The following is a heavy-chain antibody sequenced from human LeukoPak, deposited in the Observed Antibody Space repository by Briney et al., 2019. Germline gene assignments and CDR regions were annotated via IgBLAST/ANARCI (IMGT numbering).Heavy chain of an antibody. V-gene: IGHV4-59*01. J-gene: IGHJ4*02. Sequence: SETLSLTCTVSGGSISSYYWSWIRQPPGKGLEWIGYIYYSGSTNYNPYLKSRVTISVDTSKNQFSLKLSSVTAADTAVYYCARDAAGAIAVAWNYFDYWGQGTLVTVSS. D-gene: IGHD6-19*01. CDR1: GGSISSYY. CDR2: IYYSGST. CDR3: ARDAAGAIAVAWNYFDY.